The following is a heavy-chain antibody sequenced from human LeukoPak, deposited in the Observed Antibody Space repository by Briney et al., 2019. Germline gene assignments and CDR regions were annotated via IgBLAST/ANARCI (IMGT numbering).Heavy chain of an antibody. CDR3: ARVRIAAAAPYYFDY. CDR2: ISYDGSNK. D-gene: IGHD6-13*01. CDR1: GFTFSSYA. V-gene: IGHV3-30*04. J-gene: IGHJ4*02. Sequence: PGGSLRLSCAASGFTFSSYAMHWVRQAPGKGLEWVAVISYDGSNKYYADSVKGRFTISRDNSKNTLYLQMNSLRAEDTAVYYCARVRIAAAAPYYFDYWGQGTLVTVSS.